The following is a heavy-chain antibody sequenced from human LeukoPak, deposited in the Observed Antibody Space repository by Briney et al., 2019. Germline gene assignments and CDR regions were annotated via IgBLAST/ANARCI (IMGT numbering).Heavy chain of an antibody. Sequence: SETLSLTCTASGGSISSYYWSWIRQPPGKGLEWIGYIYYSGSTNYNPSLKSRVTISVGTSKNQFSLKLSSVTAADTAVYYCARDSGYYDILTGYSLDYYYMDVWGKGTTVTVSS. D-gene: IGHD3-9*01. V-gene: IGHV4-59*01. CDR3: ARDSGYYDILTGYSLDYYYMDV. J-gene: IGHJ6*03. CDR2: IYYSGST. CDR1: GGSISSYY.